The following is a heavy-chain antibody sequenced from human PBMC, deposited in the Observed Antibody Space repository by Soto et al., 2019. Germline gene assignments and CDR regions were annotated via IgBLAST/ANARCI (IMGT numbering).Heavy chain of an antibody. J-gene: IGHJ4*02. CDR3: AREVTTVTIDY. Sequence: QVQLQQWGAGLLKPSETLSLTYAVYGGSFSGYYWSWIRQPPGKGLEWIGEINHSGSTNYNPSLKSRVTISVDTSKNQFSLKLSSVTAADTAVYYCAREVTTVTIDYWGQGTLVTVSS. CDR1: GGSFSGYY. V-gene: IGHV4-34*01. D-gene: IGHD4-17*01. CDR2: INHSGST.